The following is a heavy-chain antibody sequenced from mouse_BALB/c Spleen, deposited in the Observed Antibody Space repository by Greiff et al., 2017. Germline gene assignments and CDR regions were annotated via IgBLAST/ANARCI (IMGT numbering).Heavy chain of an antibody. D-gene: IGHD2-3*01. J-gene: IGHJ4*01. Sequence: EVQGVESGGGLVKPGGSLKLSCAASGFTFSSYAMSWVRQTPEKRLEWVASISSGGRTYYPDSVKGRFTISRDNARNILYLQMSSLRSEDTAMYYCARGNYDGYYMDYWGQGTSVTVSS. CDR1: GFTFSSYA. CDR3: ARGNYDGYYMDY. V-gene: IGHV5-6-5*01. CDR2: ISSGGRT.